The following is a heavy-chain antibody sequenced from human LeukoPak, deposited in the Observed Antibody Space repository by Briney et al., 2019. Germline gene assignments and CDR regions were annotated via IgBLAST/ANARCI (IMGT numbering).Heavy chain of an antibody. CDR1: GYTFTGYN. V-gene: IGHV1-2*02. CDR3: GFSYCSGPFDI. Sequence: ASVKVSFKASGYTFTGYNMYWVRQAPGQGLEWMGWINPNSGGTNYAQKFQGRVTMTRDTSISTAYMELSRLRSDDTAVYYCGFSYCSGPFDIWGQGTMVTVSS. CDR2: INPNSGGT. D-gene: IGHD3-16*02. J-gene: IGHJ3*02.